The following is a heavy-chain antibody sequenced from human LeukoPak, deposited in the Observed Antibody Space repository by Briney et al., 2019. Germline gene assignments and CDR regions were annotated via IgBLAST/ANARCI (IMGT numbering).Heavy chain of an antibody. V-gene: IGHV3-21*01. CDR2: ISSSSSYI. CDR1: GFTFSSYA. J-gene: IGHJ4*02. D-gene: IGHD4-17*01. Sequence: GGSLRLSCAASGFTFSSYAMNWVRQAPGKGLEWVSSISSSSSYIYYADSVKGRFTISRDNAKNSLYLQMNSLRAEDTAVYYCARDRRTMTTCDYWGQGSLVTVSS. CDR3: ARDRRTMTTCDY.